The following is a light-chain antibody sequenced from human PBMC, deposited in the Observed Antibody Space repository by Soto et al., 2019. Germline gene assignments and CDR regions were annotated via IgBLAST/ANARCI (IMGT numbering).Light chain of an antibody. Sequence: DIVMTQSPLSLPVTPGEPASISCRSSQSLLYSIGNTYLDWYVQKPGQSPQLLIYLVSDRASGVPDRFSGSGSGTAFTLEISRVEAEDVGVYYCMQALQTPYTFGQGTKLEIK. J-gene: IGKJ2*01. CDR1: QSLLYSIGNTY. CDR2: LVS. CDR3: MQALQTPYT. V-gene: IGKV2-28*01.